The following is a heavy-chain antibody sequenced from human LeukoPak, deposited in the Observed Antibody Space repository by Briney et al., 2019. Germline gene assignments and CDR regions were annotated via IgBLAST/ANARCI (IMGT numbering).Heavy chain of an antibody. V-gene: IGHV4-34*01. Sequence: ASETLSLTCAVYGGSFSGYYWSWIRQPPGKGLEWIGEINHSGSTNYNPSLKSRVTISVDTSKNQFSLKLSSVTAADTAVYYCARVVGYGSGSYDGELDPWGQGTLVTVSS. D-gene: IGHD3-10*01. J-gene: IGHJ5*02. CDR1: GGSFSGYY. CDR2: INHSGST. CDR3: ARVVGYGSGSYDGELDP.